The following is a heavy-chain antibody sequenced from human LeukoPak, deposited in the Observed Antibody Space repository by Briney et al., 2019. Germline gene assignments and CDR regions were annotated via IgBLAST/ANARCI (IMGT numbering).Heavy chain of an antibody. Sequence: PGGSLRLSCSASGLTLSGYWMHWVRQIPGKGLVWVSRIDSDGSSTSYADSVKGRFTISRDDVKNMLYLQMNSLRVEDTGLYYCSTVEHFWGQGTLVTVSS. D-gene: IGHD1/OR15-1a*01. J-gene: IGHJ4*02. CDR1: GLTLSGYW. CDR2: IDSDGSST. CDR3: STVEHF. V-gene: IGHV3-74*01.